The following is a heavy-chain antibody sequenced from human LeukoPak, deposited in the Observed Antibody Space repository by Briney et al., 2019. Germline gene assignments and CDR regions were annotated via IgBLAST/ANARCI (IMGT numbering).Heavy chain of an antibody. D-gene: IGHD4-17*01. CDR1: GFTFSDYW. CDR2: IKQDGSEK. J-gene: IGHJ1*01. Sequence: PGGSLRLSCAVSGFTFSDYWMSWVRQAPGKGLEWVANIKQDGSEKYFVKSVEGRFTISRDNAENSLYPQMNSLRAEDTAVYYCATCYNDDYGYFQHWGQGTLVTVSS. CDR3: ATCYNDDYGYFQH. V-gene: IGHV3-7*01.